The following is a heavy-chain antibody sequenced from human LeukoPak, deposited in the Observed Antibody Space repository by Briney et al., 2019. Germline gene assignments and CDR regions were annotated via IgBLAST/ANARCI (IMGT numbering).Heavy chain of an antibody. Sequence: SCKASGYTFTGYYMHWVRQASGKGLEWVAVISYDGSNKYYADSVKGRFTISRDNSKNTLYLQMNSLRAEDTAVYYCAREPYYYDSSGYYLYWGQGTLVTVSS. CDR2: ISYDGSNK. J-gene: IGHJ4*02. CDR1: GYTFTGYY. V-gene: IGHV3-30-3*01. D-gene: IGHD3-22*01. CDR3: AREPYYYDSSGYYLY.